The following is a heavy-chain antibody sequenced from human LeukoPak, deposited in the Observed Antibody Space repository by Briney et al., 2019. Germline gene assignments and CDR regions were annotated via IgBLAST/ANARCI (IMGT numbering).Heavy chain of an antibody. V-gene: IGHV4-39*01. CDR1: GGSISSSSYY. CDR3: ARFNPAAGSFCFDY. D-gene: IGHD6-13*01. J-gene: IGHJ4*02. Sequence: SETLSLTCTVSGGSISSSSYYWAWIRQPPGKGLEWIGNIYYSGSTYYNPSLKSRVTMSVDTSKNQFSLKLSSVTAADTAVYYCARFNPAAGSFCFDYWGQGTLVTVSS. CDR2: IYYSGST.